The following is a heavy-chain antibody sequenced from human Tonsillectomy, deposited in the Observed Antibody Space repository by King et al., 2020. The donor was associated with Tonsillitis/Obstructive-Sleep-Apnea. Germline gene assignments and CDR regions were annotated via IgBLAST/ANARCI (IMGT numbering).Heavy chain of an antibody. CDR3: ASGCDY. J-gene: IGHJ4*02. CDR2: ISYDGNNK. CDR1: GISFSSYG. V-gene: IGHV3-30*03. Sequence: VQLVESGGGVVQPGRSLRLSCAASGISFSSYGMHWVRQAPGKGLEWVAVISYDGNNKYYADSVKGRFTISRDNSKNTLYLQMNSLRAEDTAVYYCASGCDYWGQGTLVTVSS.